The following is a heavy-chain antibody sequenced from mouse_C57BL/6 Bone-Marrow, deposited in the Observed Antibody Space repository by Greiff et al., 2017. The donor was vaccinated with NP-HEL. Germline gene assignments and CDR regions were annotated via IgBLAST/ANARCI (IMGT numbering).Heavy chain of an antibody. V-gene: IGHV1-55*01. CDR3: AGTGYDPAWFAY. D-gene: IGHD2-2*01. J-gene: IGHJ3*01. Sequence: QVQLQQPGAELVKPGASVKMSCKASGYTFTSYWITWVKQRPGQGLEWIGDIYPGSGSTNYNEKFKSKATLTVDTSSSTAYMQLSSLTSEDSAVYYCAGTGYDPAWFAYWGQGTLVTVSA. CDR1: GYTFTSYW. CDR2: IYPGSGST.